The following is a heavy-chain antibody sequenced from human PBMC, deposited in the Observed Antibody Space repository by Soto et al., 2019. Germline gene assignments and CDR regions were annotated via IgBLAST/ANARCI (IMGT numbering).Heavy chain of an antibody. D-gene: IGHD4-17*01. V-gene: IGHV3-30*18. CDR3: AKGGVTTLSFDY. Sequence: QVQLVESGGGVVQPGRSLRLSCAASGFTFSSYGMHWVRQAPGKGLEWVAVISYDGSNKYYADSVKGRFTISRDNSKNTLYLQMNSLRAEDTAVYYCAKGGVTTLSFDYWGQGTLVTVSS. CDR1: GFTFSSYG. J-gene: IGHJ4*02. CDR2: ISYDGSNK.